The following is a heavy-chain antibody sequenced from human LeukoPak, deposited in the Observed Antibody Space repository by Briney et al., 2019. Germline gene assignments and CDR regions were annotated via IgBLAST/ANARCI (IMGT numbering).Heavy chain of an antibody. D-gene: IGHD3-10*01. CDR3: ARDRGLSYKDY. J-gene: IGHJ4*02. Sequence: QAGGSLRLSCAASGFTFSSYAMSWVRQAPGKGLEWVSVISAIGGSTYYAGSVKGRFTISRDNSKNTLYLQMNSLRAEDTAVYYCARDRGLSYKDYWGQGTLVTVSS. CDR1: GFTFSSYA. CDR2: ISAIGGST. V-gene: IGHV3-23*01.